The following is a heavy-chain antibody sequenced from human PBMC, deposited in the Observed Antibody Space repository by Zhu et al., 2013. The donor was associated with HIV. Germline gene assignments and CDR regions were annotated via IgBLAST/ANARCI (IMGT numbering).Heavy chain of an antibody. J-gene: IGHJ5*02. Sequence: QVQLVQSGAEVKKPGSSVKVSCKASGGTFSSYAISWVRQAPGQGLEWMGGIIPIFGTANYAQKFQGRVTITADKSTSTAYMELSSLRSEDTAVYYCARDQGEMATTDTPDYNWFDPWGQGTLVTVSS. D-gene: IGHD1-1*01. V-gene: IGHV1-69*06. CDR2: IIPIFGTA. CDR1: GGTFSSYA. CDR3: ARDQGEMATTDTPDYNWFDP.